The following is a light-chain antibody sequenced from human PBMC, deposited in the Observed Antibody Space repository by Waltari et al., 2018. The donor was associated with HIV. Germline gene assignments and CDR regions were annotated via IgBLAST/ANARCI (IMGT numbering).Light chain of an antibody. CDR2: GAS. V-gene: IGKV3-15*01. CDR1: QSISSN. CDR3: QQYNNWPPWT. J-gene: IGKJ1*01. Sequence: EIVMTQSPATLSVSPGERATLSCRASQSISSNIAWYQQKPGQAPRLLIYGASTRATGMPARFSGSGSGTEFTLTISSLQSEDFAVYYCQQYNNWPPWTFGQGTKVEIK.